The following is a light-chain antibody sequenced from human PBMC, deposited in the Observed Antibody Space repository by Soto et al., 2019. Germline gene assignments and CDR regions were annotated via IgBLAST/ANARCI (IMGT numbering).Light chain of an antibody. CDR1: SSDVGSYNL. Sequence: QSVLTQPASVSGSPVQSITISCTGTSSDVGSYNLVSWYQQHPGKAPKLMIYEVSKRPSGVSNRFSGSKSGNTASLTISGLQAEDEADYYCCSYAGSSTFHYVFGTGTKVTVL. CDR3: CSYAGSSTFHYV. CDR2: EVS. V-gene: IGLV2-23*02. J-gene: IGLJ1*01.